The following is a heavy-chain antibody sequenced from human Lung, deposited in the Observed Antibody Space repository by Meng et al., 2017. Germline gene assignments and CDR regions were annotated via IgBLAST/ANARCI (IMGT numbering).Heavy chain of an antibody. CDR3: ATGAAAADH. Sequence: EVVLVGAGGALVKPGGPLRLSCVASGFSFTDAWMSWVRQAPGKGLEWVGRIKSNSDGGTTDYAAPVKGRFTISRDDSKNTLYLQMNSLITEDTAVYFCATGAAAADHWGQGTLVTVSS. CDR2: IKSNSDGGTT. CDR1: GFSFTDAW. V-gene: IGHV3-15*02. J-gene: IGHJ4*02. D-gene: IGHD6-13*01.